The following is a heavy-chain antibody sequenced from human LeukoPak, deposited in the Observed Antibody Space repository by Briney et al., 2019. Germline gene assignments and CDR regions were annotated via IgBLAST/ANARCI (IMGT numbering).Heavy chain of an antibody. Sequence: GGSLRLSCAASGFTFSSYAMHWVRQAPGKGLEWVAVISYDGSNKYYADSVKGRFTISRDNSKNTLYLQMNSLRAEDTAVYYCAKSVLDWFYFDYWGQGTLVTVSS. V-gene: IGHV3-30-3*02. CDR1: GFTFSSYA. CDR3: AKSVLDWFYFDY. CDR2: ISYDGSNK. D-gene: IGHD3-9*01. J-gene: IGHJ4*02.